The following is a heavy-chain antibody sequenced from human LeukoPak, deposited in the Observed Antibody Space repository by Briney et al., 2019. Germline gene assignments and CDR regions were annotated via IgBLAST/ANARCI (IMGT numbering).Heavy chain of an antibody. D-gene: IGHD1-26*01. CDR1: GYTFTGYY. CDR3: ARDSGIVGAHAAFDI. J-gene: IGHJ3*02. Sequence: GASVKVSCKASGYTFTGYYMHWVRQAPGQGLEWMGWINPNSGGTNYAQKFQGWVTMTRDTSISTAYMEPSRLRSDDTAVYYCARDSGIVGAHAAFDIWGQGTMVTVSS. CDR2: INPNSGGT. V-gene: IGHV1-2*04.